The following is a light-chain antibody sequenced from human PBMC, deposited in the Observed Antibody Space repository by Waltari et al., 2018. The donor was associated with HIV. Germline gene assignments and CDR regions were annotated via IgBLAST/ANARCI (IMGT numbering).Light chain of an antibody. CDR1: IRDVGNYNL. CDR2: EGR. V-gene: IGLV2-23*01. Sequence: QSALTQPASVSGSPGQSITISCTGTIRDVGNYNLVSWYQQHPGNAPKVLIYEGRQRPSGVSDRFSGSKSGNTASLTISGLQAEDEAHYYCCSYAGSSTLVFGGGTKLTVL. CDR3: CSYAGSSTLV. J-gene: IGLJ3*02.